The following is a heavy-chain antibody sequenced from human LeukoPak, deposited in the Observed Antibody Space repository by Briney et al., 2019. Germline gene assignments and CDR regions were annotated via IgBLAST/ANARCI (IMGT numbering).Heavy chain of an antibody. CDR2: ISYDGSIN. J-gene: IGHJ4*02. Sequence: GTSLRLSCAASGFTFNSYAVHWVRQAPGKGLEWVAVISYDGSINFYAASVKGRFTISRDNSKNTLYLQMNSLRIDDTALYFRARDRRYCSGGSCYFDYFFDYWGQGTLVTVSS. CDR3: ARDRRYCSGGSCYFDYFFDY. D-gene: IGHD2-15*01. V-gene: IGHV3-30*04. CDR1: GFTFNSYA.